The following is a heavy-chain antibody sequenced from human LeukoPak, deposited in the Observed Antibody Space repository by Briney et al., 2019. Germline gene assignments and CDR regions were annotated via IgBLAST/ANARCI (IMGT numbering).Heavy chain of an antibody. J-gene: IGHJ4*02. D-gene: IGHD2-2*01. V-gene: IGHV3-53*01. CDR1: GFTVSSNY. CDR2: IYSGGST. Sequence: GALRLSCAASGFTVSSNYMSWVRQAPGKGLEWVSVIYSGGSTYYADSVKGRFTISRDNSKNTLYLQMNSLRAEDTAVYYCAKDGGFVVPTSPYDWGQGTLVTVSS. CDR3: AKDGGFVVPTSPYD.